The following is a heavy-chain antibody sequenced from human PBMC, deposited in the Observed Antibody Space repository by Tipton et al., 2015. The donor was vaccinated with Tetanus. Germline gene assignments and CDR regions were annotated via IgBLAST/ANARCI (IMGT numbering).Heavy chain of an antibody. CDR3: ARAYDFWSGHLDF. V-gene: IGHV4-61*08. Sequence: TLSLTCTVSGGSVNSGGYYWSWIRQPPGKGLEWIGYASYSGSSNYNPSLKSRVIISIDASKNQLSLKLSSVAAADTAVYYCARAYDFWSGHLDFWGQGTLVTVSS. CDR1: GGSVNSGGYY. CDR2: ASYSGSS. D-gene: IGHD3-3*01. J-gene: IGHJ4*02.